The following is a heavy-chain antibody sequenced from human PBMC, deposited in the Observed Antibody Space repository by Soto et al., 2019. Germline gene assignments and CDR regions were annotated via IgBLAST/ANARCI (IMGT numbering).Heavy chain of an antibody. CDR3: VRLTIWFGETHYYYYGMDV. V-gene: IGHV5-10-1*01. D-gene: IGHD3-10*01. Sequence: PGESLKISCKGSGYSFTSYWISWVRQMPGKGLEWMGRIDPRDSYTNYSPSFQGHVTISADKSISTAYLQWSSLKASDTAMYYCVRLTIWFGETHYYYYGMDVWGQGTTVTVSS. CDR2: IDPRDSYT. J-gene: IGHJ6*02. CDR1: GYSFTSYW.